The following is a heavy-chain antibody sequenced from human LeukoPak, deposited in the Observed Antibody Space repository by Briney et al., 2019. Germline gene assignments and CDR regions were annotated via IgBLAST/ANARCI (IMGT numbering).Heavy chain of an antibody. CDR2: ISGSGGST. Sequence: PGGSLRLSCAASGFTFSSYARSWVRQAPGKGLEWVSAISGSGGSTYYADSVKGRFTISRDNSKNTLYLQMNSLRAEDTAVYYCAKGGHRVVIISAHFQHWGQGTLVTVSS. D-gene: IGHD3-22*01. CDR3: AKGGHRVVIISAHFQH. V-gene: IGHV3-23*01. CDR1: GFTFSSYA. J-gene: IGHJ1*01.